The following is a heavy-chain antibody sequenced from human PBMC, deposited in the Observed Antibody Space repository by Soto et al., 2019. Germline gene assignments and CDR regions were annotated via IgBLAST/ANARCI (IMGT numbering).Heavy chain of an antibody. CDR2: TYYSGST. J-gene: IGHJ3*02. V-gene: IGHV4-59*01. CDR3: ARIGITGTTSAFDI. Sequence: PSETLSLTCTVSGGSISSYYWSWIRQPPGKGLEWIGYTYYSGSTNYNPSLKSRVTISVDTSKNQFSLKLSSVTAADTAVYYCARIGITGTTSAFDIWGQGTMVTVSS. CDR1: GGSISSYY. D-gene: IGHD1-20*01.